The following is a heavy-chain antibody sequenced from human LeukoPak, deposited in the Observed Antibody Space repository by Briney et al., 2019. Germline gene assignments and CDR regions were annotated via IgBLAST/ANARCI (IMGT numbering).Heavy chain of an antibody. D-gene: IGHD6-19*01. V-gene: IGHV3-33*06. CDR1: GFTFSSYG. Sequence: GGSLRLSCAASGFTFSSYGMHWVRQAPGKGLEWVAVIWYDGSNKYYADSVKGRFTISRDNPKNTLYLQMNSLRAEDTAVYYCAKSPYSSGWGVDYWGQGTLVTVSS. J-gene: IGHJ4*02. CDR2: IWYDGSNK. CDR3: AKSPYSSGWGVDY.